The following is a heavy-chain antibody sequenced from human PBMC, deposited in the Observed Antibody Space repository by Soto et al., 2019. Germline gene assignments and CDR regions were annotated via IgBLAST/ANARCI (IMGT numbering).Heavy chain of an antibody. V-gene: IGHV1-46*01. J-gene: IGHJ4*02. CDR3: ARNDNSGLDY. Sequence: QVQLVQSGAEVKQPGASVKLSCKASGYTFTTYYIHWVRQAPGQGLEWMGMINPTGASTSYAQKFPGRVTMTRDTSTSTVYMELSSLRSDDTAVYYCARNDNSGLDYWGQGTLVTVSS. D-gene: IGHD3-22*01. CDR2: INPTGAST. CDR1: GYTFTTYY.